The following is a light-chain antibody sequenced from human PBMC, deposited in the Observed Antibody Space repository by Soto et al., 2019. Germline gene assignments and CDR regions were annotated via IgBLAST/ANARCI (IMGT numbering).Light chain of an antibody. V-gene: IGLV1-36*01. Sequence: QSVLTQPPSVSDAPRQRVTISCSGSSSNIGNNAVNWYHQLPGKAPKLLIYYDDLLPSGVSDRFSGSKSGTSASLAISGLQSEDEADYSCAAWDDSLNGLVFGGGTKLTVL. CDR2: YDD. J-gene: IGLJ2*01. CDR3: AAWDDSLNGLV. CDR1: SSNIGNNA.